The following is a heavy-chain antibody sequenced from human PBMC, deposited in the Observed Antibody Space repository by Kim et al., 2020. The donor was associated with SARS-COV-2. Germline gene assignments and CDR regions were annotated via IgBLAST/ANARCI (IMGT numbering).Heavy chain of an antibody. CDR1: GFNFSSYG. CDR2: IWYDGSNE. D-gene: IGHD3-10*01. V-gene: IGHV3-33*03. CDR3: SKAVFYGWVLFYVVDV. J-gene: IGHJ6*01. Sequence: GGSLRLSCEASGFNFSSYGMNWVRQAPGKGLEWVAVIWYDGSNEFYADSVTVRVTISSDMSKTTVFLHLQSQRAEDTDVYYCSKAVFYGWVLFYVVDVGG.